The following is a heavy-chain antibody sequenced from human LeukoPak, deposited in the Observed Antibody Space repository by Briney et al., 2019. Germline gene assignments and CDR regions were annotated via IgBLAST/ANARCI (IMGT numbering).Heavy chain of an antibody. D-gene: IGHD2-2*01. Sequence: GGSLRLSCTASGFAFDEHGMGCVPQVPGKGLEWGSGINWSGGSTGYADPLRGRFTISRDNAKNSLYLQMDSLRAEDTALYYCARAPITSPFYFDYWGQGTLVTVSS. CDR2: INWSGGST. V-gene: IGHV3-20*04. CDR1: GFAFDEHG. J-gene: IGHJ4*02. CDR3: ARAPITSPFYFDY.